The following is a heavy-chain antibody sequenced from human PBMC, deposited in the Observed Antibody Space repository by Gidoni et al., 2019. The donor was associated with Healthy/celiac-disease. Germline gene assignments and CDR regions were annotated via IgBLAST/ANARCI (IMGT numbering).Heavy chain of an antibody. CDR1: GFSLSNARMG. J-gene: IGHJ4*02. Sequence: VTLKGSVPVLVKPTATLTLPCLVSGFSLSNARMGVSWIRQPPGKALEWLAHIFSNDEKSYSTSLKSRLTISKDTSKSQVVLTMTNMDPVDTATYYCARSINSGSYYFDYWGQGTLVTVSS. D-gene: IGHD1-26*01. CDR2: IFSNDEK. CDR3: ARSINSGSYYFDY. V-gene: IGHV2-26*01.